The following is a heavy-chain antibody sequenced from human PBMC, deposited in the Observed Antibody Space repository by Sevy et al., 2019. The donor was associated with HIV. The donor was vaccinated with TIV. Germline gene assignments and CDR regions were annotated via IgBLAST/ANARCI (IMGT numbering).Heavy chain of an antibody. V-gene: IGHV3-72*01. CDR3: ARSGSHFDY. CDR1: GFTFSDHY. CDR2: SRNKANGYTT. D-gene: IGHD1-26*01. J-gene: IGHJ4*02. Sequence: GGSLRLSCAASGFTFSDHYMDWVRQAPGKGLEWVSRSRNKANGYTTEYAASVKGRFSISRDDSKNSLYLQMNYLKTEDTAVYHCARSGSHFDYWGQGTLVTVSS.